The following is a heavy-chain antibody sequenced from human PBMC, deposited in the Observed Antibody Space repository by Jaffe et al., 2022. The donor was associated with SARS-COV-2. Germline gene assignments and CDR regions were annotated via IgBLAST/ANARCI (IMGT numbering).Heavy chain of an antibody. J-gene: IGHJ4*02. V-gene: IGHV3-53*02. CDR1: GLTVSTTY. CDR3: ARALYVTKWYNYIDY. D-gene: IGHD1-1*01. CDR2: IFSDGST. Sequence: QLLETGGGLTQPGGSLRLSCAASGLTVSTTYIHWVRQAPGKGLEWVSVIFSDGSTYYADSVKGRFSVSRDNSKNTLFLQMSSLRAEDTAVYYCARALYVTKWYNYIDYWGQGALVTVSS.